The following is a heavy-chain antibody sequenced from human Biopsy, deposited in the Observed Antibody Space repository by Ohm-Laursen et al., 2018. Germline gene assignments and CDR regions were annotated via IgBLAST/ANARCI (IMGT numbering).Heavy chain of an antibody. J-gene: IGHJ4*02. CDR3: ARDKYRSWNYFDN. V-gene: IGHV1-2*02. D-gene: IGHD6-19*01. Sequence: ASVKVSCKASGYTFSSYYMHWVRQAPGQGLEWMGWINPDSGVTNYAQKFQGRVTMTRDTSISTAYMELSRLGSDDTAVYYCARDKYRSWNYFDNWGQGSLVTVSS. CDR2: INPDSGVT. CDR1: GYTFSSYY.